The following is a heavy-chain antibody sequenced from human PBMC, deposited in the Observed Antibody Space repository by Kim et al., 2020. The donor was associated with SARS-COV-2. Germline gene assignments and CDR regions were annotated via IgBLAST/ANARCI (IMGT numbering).Heavy chain of an antibody. V-gene: IGHV7-4-1*02. J-gene: IGHJ6*02. CDR2: INTNTGNP. D-gene: IGHD3-10*01. CDR1: GYTFANYT. CDR3: ARSGVMDV. Sequence: ASVKVSCKASGYTFANYTMNWVRQAPGRGLEWMGWINTNTGNPTYAQGFTGRFVFSLDTSFSTAYLQISSLKAEDTVVYYCARSGVMDVWGQGTTVTVSS.